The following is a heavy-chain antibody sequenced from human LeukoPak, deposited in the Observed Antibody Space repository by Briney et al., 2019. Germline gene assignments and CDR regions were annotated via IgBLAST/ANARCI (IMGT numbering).Heavy chain of an antibody. CDR2: IYYSGST. D-gene: IGHD6-19*01. CDR1: GGSISSYY. CDR3: ARGLSSGWYAGDAFDI. Sequence: SETLSLTCTVSGGSISSYYWSWIRQPPGKGLEWIWYIYYSGSTNYNPSLKSRVTISVDTSKNQFSLKLSSVTAADTAVYYCARGLSSGWYAGDAFDIWGQGTMVTVSS. V-gene: IGHV4-59*01. J-gene: IGHJ3*02.